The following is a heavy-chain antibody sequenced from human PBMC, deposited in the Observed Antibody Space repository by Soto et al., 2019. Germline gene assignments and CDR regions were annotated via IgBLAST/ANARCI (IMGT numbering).Heavy chain of an antibody. J-gene: IGHJ4*02. V-gene: IGHV1-18*01. CDR1: GYTFTNFG. D-gene: IGHD3-16*01. CDR2: ISAYNGNT. CDR3: ARGGTPIDY. Sequence: QVQLVQSGAEVKKPGASVKVSCKTSGYTFTNFGISWVRQAPGQGLEWMGWISAYNGNTNYAQKFQGSVTMTTDTSTSTAYLELRSLSSDDTDVYYWARGGTPIDYWGQGTLVTVSS.